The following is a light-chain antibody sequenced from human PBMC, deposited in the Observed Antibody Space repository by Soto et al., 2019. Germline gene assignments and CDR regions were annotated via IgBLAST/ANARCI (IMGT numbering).Light chain of an antibody. Sequence: EVVMTQSPATLSVSPGEGATLSCRASHNISSNYLAWYHQQPGQAPRLLIYAASSRATGIPDRFSGGGSGADYTLTVSRLEPEDFAVFYCQQYGSSPRTFGQGTKLEIK. V-gene: IGKV3-20*01. CDR1: HNISSNY. CDR3: QQYGSSPRT. J-gene: IGKJ2*01. CDR2: AAS.